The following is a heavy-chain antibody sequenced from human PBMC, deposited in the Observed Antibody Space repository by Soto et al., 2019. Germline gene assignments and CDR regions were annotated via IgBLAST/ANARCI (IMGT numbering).Heavy chain of an antibody. CDR2: ISSSGSTI. Sequence: GGSLRLSCAASGFTFSDYYMSWIRQAPGKGLEWVSYISSSGSTIYYADSVKGRFTISRDNAKNSLYLQMNSLRAEDTAVYYCARVSSYDILTGSWGAIDIWGQGTMVTVSS. J-gene: IGHJ3*02. CDR1: GFTFSDYY. CDR3: ARVSSYDILTGSWGAIDI. V-gene: IGHV3-11*01. D-gene: IGHD3-9*01.